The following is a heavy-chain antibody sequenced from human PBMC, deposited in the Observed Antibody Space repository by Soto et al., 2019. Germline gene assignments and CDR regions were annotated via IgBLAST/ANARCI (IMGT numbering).Heavy chain of an antibody. CDR2: IHFTGST. D-gene: IGHD2-8*01. J-gene: IGHJ4*02. Sequence: QLQLQESGPGLVKPSETLSLTCTVSGGSVSSSLYYWGWIRQPPGKGLEWIGSIHFTGSTYSNPSFKRRVTISADTSKHHFSLRLSSVTAADTAMYFCARPEMGDYYFDYWGQGTLLIVSS. CDR1: GGSVSSSLYY. CDR3: ARPEMGDYYFDY. V-gene: IGHV4-39*01.